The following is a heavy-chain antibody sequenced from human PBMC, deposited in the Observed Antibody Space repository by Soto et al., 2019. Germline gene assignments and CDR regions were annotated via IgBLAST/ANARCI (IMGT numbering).Heavy chain of an antibody. J-gene: IGHJ4*02. D-gene: IGHD3-3*01. CDR3: ARDTSDFWSGYSLPRFDY. Sequence: GASVTVSCKASGYTFASYGISWVRQAPGQGLEWMGWISAYNGNTNYAQKLQGRVTMTTDTSTSTAYMELRSLRSDDTAVYYCARDTSDFWSGYSLPRFDYWGQGTLVTVSS. CDR1: GYTFASYG. V-gene: IGHV1-18*01. CDR2: ISAYNGNT.